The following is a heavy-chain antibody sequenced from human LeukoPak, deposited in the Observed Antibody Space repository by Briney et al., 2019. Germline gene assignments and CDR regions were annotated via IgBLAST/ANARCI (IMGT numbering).Heavy chain of an antibody. CDR2: IYYRGST. D-gene: IGHD3-3*01. Sequence: SETLSLTCTVSGGSISSNYWNWIRQPPGKGLEWIGYIYYRGSTNYNPSLKSRVAISLDTSKNQFSLKLNSVTAADTAVYYCAREGVVKGYFDYWGQGTLFTVSS. V-gene: IGHV4-59*01. CDR3: AREGVVKGYFDY. J-gene: IGHJ4*02. CDR1: GGSISSNY.